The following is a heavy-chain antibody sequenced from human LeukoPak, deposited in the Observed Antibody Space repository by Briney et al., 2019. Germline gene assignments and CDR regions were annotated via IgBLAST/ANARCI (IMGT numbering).Heavy chain of an antibody. CDR1: GFTFSSYW. CDR2: INGDGSTT. Sequence: PGGSLRLSCAASGFTFSSYWMHWVRQAPGKGPLWVSHINGDGSTTNYADSVKGRFTISRDNAKNTLYLQMNSLRAEDTAVYYCAEAASVRGVSYWGQGILVTVSS. D-gene: IGHD3-10*01. V-gene: IGHV3-74*01. J-gene: IGHJ4*02. CDR3: AEAASVRGVSY.